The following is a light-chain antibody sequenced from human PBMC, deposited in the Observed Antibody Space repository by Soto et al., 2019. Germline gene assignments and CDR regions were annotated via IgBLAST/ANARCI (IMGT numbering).Light chain of an antibody. V-gene: IGLV2-14*01. J-gene: IGLJ2*01. Sequence: QSVLTQPASVSGSPGQSITISCTGTSSDIGGYNYVSWYQQYSGKAPKLIIYDVSNRPSGVSDRFSGSKSGNTASLTISGLQAEDEADYYCTSYTTSGTRIFGGGTKVTVL. CDR1: SSDIGGYNY. CDR2: DVS. CDR3: TSYTTSGTRI.